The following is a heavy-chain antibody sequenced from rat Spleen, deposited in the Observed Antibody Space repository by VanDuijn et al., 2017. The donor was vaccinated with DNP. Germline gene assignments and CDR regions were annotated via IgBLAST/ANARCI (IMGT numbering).Heavy chain of an antibody. J-gene: IGHJ3*01. Sequence: EVQLVESGGDLVQPGRSLKFSCVVSGFTFNNYWMTWIRQVPGKGLEWVASVNTGGGITYYRDSVKGRFIVSRDNAKSTLDLQMDSLRSEDTATYYCVRRGGKGLFSKWGQGTLVTVSS. CDR3: VRRGGKGLFSK. CDR1: GFTFNNYW. D-gene: IGHD3-1*01. CDR2: VNTGGGIT. V-gene: IGHV5-31*01.